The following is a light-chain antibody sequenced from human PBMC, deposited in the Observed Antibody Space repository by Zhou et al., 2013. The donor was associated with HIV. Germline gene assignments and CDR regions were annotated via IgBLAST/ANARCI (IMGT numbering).Light chain of an antibody. CDR3: QQYASSPRT. Sequence: EVVLTQSPGTLSLSPGERATLSCRASQSVSSNLAWYQQKPGQAPRLLIYGASTRATGIPARFSGSGSGTDFTLTISRLEPEDFAVYSCQQYASSPRTFGQGTKVEIK. V-gene: IGKV3-20*01. J-gene: IGKJ1*01. CDR2: GAS. CDR1: QSVSSN.